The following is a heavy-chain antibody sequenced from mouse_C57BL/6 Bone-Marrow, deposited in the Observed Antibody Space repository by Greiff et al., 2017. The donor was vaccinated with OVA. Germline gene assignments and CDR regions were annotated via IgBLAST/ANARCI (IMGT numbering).Heavy chain of an antibody. J-gene: IGHJ4*01. Sequence: VKLMESGAELARPGASVKMSCKASGYTFTSYTMHWVKQRPGQGLEWIGYINPSSGYTKYNQKFKDKATLTADKSSSTAYMQLSSLTSEDSAVYYCARWSGTYAMDYWGQGTSVTVSS. CDR2: INPSSGYT. CDR3: ARWSGTYAMDY. D-gene: IGHD3-3*01. V-gene: IGHV1-4*01. CDR1: GYTFTSYT.